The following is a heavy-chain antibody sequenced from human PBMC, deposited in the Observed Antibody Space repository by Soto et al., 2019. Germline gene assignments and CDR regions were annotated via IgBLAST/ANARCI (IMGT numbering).Heavy chain of an antibody. CDR1: GFTISDAW. CDR3: RRHSHFSLVFVRHAY. V-gene: IGHV3-15*07. Sequence: EVQLVESGGGLVKPGGSLRLSCAASGFTISDAWINWVRQAPGMGLEWVGRIKSIRDGGTTDFAAPVKARFAISRDDSKNMFYLKFNIWNPEAPAVYFCRRHSHFSLVFVRHAYGADGSLVPAS. D-gene: IGHD3-16*01. CDR2: IKSIRDGGTT. J-gene: IGHJ4*01.